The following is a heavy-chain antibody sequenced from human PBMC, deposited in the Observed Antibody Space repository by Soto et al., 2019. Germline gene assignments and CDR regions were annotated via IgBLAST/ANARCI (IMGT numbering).Heavy chain of an antibody. J-gene: IGHJ4*02. D-gene: IGHD3-16*01. CDR1: GIEFSNYA. Sequence: EVQLLESGGGLVQPGGSLRLSCVGSGIEFSNYAMSWVRQAPGKGLEWVSIVSASGRSRYHADSVKGRVTISRDNSKKTLYLHMTNLRAEDTAVYYCAKDGNWLDVYYDVWGQGTPVTVSS. CDR3: AKDGNWLDVYYDV. CDR2: VSASGRSR. V-gene: IGHV3-23*01.